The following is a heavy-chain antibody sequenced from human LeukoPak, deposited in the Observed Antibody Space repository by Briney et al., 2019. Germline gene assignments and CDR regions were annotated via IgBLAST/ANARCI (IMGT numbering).Heavy chain of an antibody. Sequence: PGGSLRLSCAASGFSFDDYTMHWVRQAPGKGLEWASGITYNSGTVDYAGSVKGRFTISRDNAKGSLYLQLNSLRPEDTAFYYCAKGNWGTPFDYWGQGTLVTVSS. D-gene: IGHD7-27*01. J-gene: IGHJ4*02. V-gene: IGHV3-9*01. CDR1: GFSFDDYT. CDR3: AKGNWGTPFDY. CDR2: ITYNSGTV.